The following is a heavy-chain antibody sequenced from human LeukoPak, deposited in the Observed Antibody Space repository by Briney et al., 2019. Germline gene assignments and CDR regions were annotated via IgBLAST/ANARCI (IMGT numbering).Heavy chain of an antibody. CDR1: GFTFSNYA. CDR2: VSGNGGST. V-gene: IGHV3-23*01. J-gene: IGHJ4*02. D-gene: IGHD2-21*02. Sequence: GGSLRLSCAASGFTFSNYAMSWVRQAPGKGLEWVSAVSGNGGSTYYADSVKGRFTISRDNSKNTLYLQMNSLRAEDTAVYYCAKDVYCGGDCYSEIDYWGQGTLVTVSS. CDR3: AKDVYCGGDCYSEIDY.